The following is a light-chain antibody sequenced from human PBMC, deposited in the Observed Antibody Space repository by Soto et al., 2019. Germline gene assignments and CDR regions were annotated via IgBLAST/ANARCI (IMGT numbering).Light chain of an antibody. CDR1: QSFRGL. Sequence: EVVLTQSPVTLSLSPGERATLYCRASQSFRGLLAWYQQKPGQAPRLLIYDAYNRATGIPPRFSGSGSGTDFTLTISSLEPEDAAVYYCQQRHMWPITFGQGTQLEIK. CDR3: QQRHMWPIT. CDR2: DAY. J-gene: IGKJ5*01. V-gene: IGKV3-11*01.